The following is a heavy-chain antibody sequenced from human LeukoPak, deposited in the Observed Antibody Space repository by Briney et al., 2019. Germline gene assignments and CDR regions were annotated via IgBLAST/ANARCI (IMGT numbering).Heavy chain of an antibody. Sequence: SETLSLTCTVSGGSISSYYWSWIRQPAGKGLEWIGSIYYSGSTYCNPSLKSRVTISVDTSKNQFSLKLSSVTAADTAVYYCASRIYYDSSGYLDYWGQGTLVTVSS. D-gene: IGHD3-22*01. CDR1: GGSISSYY. J-gene: IGHJ4*02. CDR2: IYYSGST. V-gene: IGHV4-4*07. CDR3: ASRIYYDSSGYLDY.